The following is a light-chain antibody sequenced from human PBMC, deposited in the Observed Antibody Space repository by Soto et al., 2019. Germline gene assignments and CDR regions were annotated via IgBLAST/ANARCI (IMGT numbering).Light chain of an antibody. J-gene: IGLJ2*01. CDR3: SSYTSSSTVV. V-gene: IGLV2-14*01. Sequence: QSALTQPASVSGSPGQSITISCTGTSSDVGGYNYVSWYQQHPGKAPKFMIYEVSNRPSGVSNRFSGSKSGNTASLTISGLHAEDEADYYCSSYTSSSTVVFGGGTKVTVL. CDR1: SSDVGGYNY. CDR2: EVS.